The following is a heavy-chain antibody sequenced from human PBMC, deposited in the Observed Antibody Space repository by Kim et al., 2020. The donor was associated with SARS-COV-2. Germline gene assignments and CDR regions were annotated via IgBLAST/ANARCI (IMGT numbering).Heavy chain of an antibody. CDR3: VKGQSSSYRGGDAFDI. Sequence: GGSLRLSCSASGFTFSDYAIQWVRQAPGKGLEYVSAISSNGGSTYYADSVKGRFTISRDNSKNTLDLQMSSLRVEDTAVYYWVKGQSSSYRGGDAFDIWGQGTMVTVSS. V-gene: IGHV3-64D*06. D-gene: IGHD3-16*02. CDR1: GFTFSDYA. J-gene: IGHJ3*02. CDR2: ISSNGGST.